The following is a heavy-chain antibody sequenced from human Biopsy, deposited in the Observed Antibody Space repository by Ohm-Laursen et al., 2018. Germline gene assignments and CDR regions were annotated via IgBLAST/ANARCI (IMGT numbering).Heavy chain of an antibody. CDR1: GGTFTNYA. CDR3: ATPFQYYDSWGGYPPFDH. J-gene: IGHJ4*02. D-gene: IGHD3-3*01. V-gene: IGHV1-69*17. Sequence: GSSVKVSCNASGGTFTNYAISWVRQAPGAGLEWMGGIIAVSGLVNYAPKFQGRVSITADKSTTTAYMELSNLKSEDTAVYYCATPFQYYDSWGGYPPFDHWGQGTLVTVTS. CDR2: IIAVSGLV.